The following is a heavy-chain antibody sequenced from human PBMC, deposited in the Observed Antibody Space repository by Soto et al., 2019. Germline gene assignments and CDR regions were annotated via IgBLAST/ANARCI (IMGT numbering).Heavy chain of an antibody. CDR2: IIPIFGTA. CDR3: AVLYCSSTSCYEGSWFDP. CDR1: GGTFSSYA. D-gene: IGHD2-2*01. J-gene: IGHJ5*02. Sequence: SVKVSCKASGGTFSSYAISWVRQAPGQGLEWMGGIIPIFGTANYAQKFQGRVTITADESTSIAYMELSSLRSEDTAVYYCAVLYCSSTSCYEGSWFDPWGQGTLVTVSS. V-gene: IGHV1-69*13.